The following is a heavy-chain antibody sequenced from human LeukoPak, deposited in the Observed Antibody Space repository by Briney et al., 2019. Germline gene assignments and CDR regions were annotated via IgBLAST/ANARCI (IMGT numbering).Heavy chain of an antibody. J-gene: IGHJ4*02. CDR3: ARDPTTVVTTPYYFDD. CDR2: INHSGNT. CDR1: GGSFIGYH. D-gene: IGHD4-23*01. Sequence: SETLSLTCAVSGGSFIGYHWNWIRQPPGKGLEWIGEINHSGNTNYNPSLKSRVTVSIDTSKNQFSLKLRSLTAADTGVYYCARDPTTVVTTPYYFDDWGQGTLVTVSS. V-gene: IGHV4-34*01.